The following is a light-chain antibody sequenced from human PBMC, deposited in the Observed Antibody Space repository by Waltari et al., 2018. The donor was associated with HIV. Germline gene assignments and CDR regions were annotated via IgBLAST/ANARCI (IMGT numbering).Light chain of an antibody. J-gene: IGLJ2*01. Sequence: QSALTQPASVSGSPGQSITISCTGSDVGNYNLVSWYQQDPGKAPRLMIFEVTKRPSGVSDRFSGSKSGNTASRTISGLQAEDEADYYCASYGGTSNFVFGGGTRVTVL. V-gene: IGLV2-23*02. CDR3: ASYGGTSNFV. CDR1: DVGNYNL. CDR2: EVT.